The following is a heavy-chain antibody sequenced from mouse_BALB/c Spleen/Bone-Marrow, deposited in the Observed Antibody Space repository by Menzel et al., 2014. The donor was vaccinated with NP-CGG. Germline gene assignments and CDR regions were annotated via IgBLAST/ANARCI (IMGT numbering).Heavy chain of an antibody. V-gene: IGHV1-9*01. CDR2: ILPGSGST. CDR3: ARDGNYGAY. Sequence: QVQLQQSGAELMKPGASVKISCMATGYTFSSYWIEWVKQRPGHGLEWIGEILPGSGSTNYNEKFKGKATFTADTSSNTAYMQLSSLTSEDSAVYYCARDGNYGAYWGQGTLVTVSA. J-gene: IGHJ3*01. CDR1: GYTFSSYW. D-gene: IGHD2-1*01.